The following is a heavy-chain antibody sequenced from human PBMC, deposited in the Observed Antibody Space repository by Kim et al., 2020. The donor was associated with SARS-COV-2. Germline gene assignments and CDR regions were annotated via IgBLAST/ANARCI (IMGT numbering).Heavy chain of an antibody. CDR1: GYTFTSYA. V-gene: IGHV1-3*01. D-gene: IGHD2-8*02. J-gene: IGHJ5*02. CDR3: ARAVPIWSDRDWFDP. CDR2: INAGNGNT. Sequence: ASVKVSCKASGYTFTSYAMHWVRQAPGQRLEWMGWINAGNGNTKYSQKFQGRVTITRDTSASTAYMELSSLRSEDTAVYYCARAVPIWSDRDWFDPWGQGTLVTVSS.